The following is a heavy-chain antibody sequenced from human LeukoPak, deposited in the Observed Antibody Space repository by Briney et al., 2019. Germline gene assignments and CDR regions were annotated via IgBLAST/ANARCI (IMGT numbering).Heavy chain of an antibody. Sequence: ASAKVSCKASGYTFTGYYMHWVRQAPGQGLEWMGWINPNSGGTNYAQKFQGRVTMTRDTSISTAYMELSRLRSDDTAVYYCARGIQLWFPYFDYWGQGTLVTVSS. CDR2: INPNSGGT. V-gene: IGHV1-2*02. J-gene: IGHJ4*02. CDR3: ARGIQLWFPYFDY. D-gene: IGHD5-18*01. CDR1: GYTFTGYY.